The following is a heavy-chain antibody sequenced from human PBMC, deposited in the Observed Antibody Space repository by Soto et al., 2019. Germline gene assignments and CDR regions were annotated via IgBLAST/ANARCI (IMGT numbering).Heavy chain of an antibody. D-gene: IGHD3-22*01. CDR2: ISYDGSNK. CDR3: ARGGPYYYDSSDWGAFHI. V-gene: IGHV3-30-3*01. Sequence: QVQLVESGGGVVQPGRSLRLSCAASGFTFSTYAMHWFRQAPGKGLDWVAVISYDGSNKYYADSLNGRFTISRDNSKKSLYLEMTSLRAEYTTVYYCARGGPYYYDSSDWGAFHIWRQGTMVNISS. J-gene: IGHJ3*02. CDR1: GFTFSTYA.